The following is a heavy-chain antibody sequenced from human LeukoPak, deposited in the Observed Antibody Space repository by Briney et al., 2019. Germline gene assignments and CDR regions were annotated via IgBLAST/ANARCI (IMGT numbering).Heavy chain of an antibody. CDR3: TNAGGALWWLHYYYGMDV. CDR2: ISGSGGST. Sequence: GGSLRLSCAASGFTFSSYAMSWVRQAPGKGLDWVSAISGSGGSTYYADSVKGRFTIFRDNSKNTLYLQMHSLSAEDTALYYGTNAGGALWWLHYYYGMDVWGQGTTVTVSS. CDR1: GFTFSSYA. D-gene: IGHD4/OR15-4a*01. V-gene: IGHV3-23*01. J-gene: IGHJ6*02.